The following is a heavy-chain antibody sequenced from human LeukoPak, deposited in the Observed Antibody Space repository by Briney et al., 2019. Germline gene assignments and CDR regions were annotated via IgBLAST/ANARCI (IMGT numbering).Heavy chain of an antibody. Sequence: PSETLSLTCTVSGGSISSYYWSWIRQPPGKGLEWIGYIHYSGSTNYNPSLKSRVTISVDTSKNQFSLKLSSVTAADTAVYYCARRRTTVTTRDAFDTWGQGTMVTVSS. CDR3: ARRRTTVTTRDAFDT. V-gene: IGHV4-59*01. CDR2: IHYSGST. D-gene: IGHD4-17*01. J-gene: IGHJ3*02. CDR1: GGSISSYY.